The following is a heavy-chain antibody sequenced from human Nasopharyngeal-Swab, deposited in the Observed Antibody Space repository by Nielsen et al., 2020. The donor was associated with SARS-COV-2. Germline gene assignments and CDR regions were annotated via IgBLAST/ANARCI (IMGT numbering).Heavy chain of an antibody. V-gene: IGHV3-48*04. CDR3: VREGCGGGNCYHNNWFGP. CDR2: ISGGSRTI. CDR1: GFTFSSYS. D-gene: IGHD2-15*01. J-gene: IGHJ5*02. Sequence: GGSLRLSCAASGFTFSSYSMSWVRQAPGKGLEWISYISGGSRTIYHADSVKGRFTISRDNAEESLFLQMNSLRAEDTAVYYCVREGCGGGNCYHNNWFGPWGRGTLVTVSS.